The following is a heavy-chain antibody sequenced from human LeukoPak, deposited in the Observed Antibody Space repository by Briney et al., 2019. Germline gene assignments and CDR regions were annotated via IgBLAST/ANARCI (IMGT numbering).Heavy chain of an antibody. V-gene: IGHV3-23*01. D-gene: IGHD2-2*01. Sequence: GGSLRLSCAASGFTFSNYAMSWVRQAPGKGLEWLSATSGSGGSTYYADSVKGRFTISRDNSMSSLYLQMNSLRAEDTAVYYCAKDRRLGYCTSTSCASFDMWGQGTLVTVSS. CDR3: AKDRRLGYCTSTSCASFDM. CDR1: GFTFSNYA. J-gene: IGHJ3*02. CDR2: TSGSGGST.